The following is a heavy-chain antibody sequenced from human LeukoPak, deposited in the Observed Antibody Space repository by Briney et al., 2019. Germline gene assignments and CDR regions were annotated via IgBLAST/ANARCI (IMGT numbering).Heavy chain of an antibody. J-gene: IGHJ4*02. V-gene: IGHV3-21*01. Sequence: GGSLRLSCAASGFTFSSYSMNWVRQAPGKELEWVSSISSSSSYIYYADSVKGRFTISRDNAKNSLYLQMNSLRAEDTDVYYCASHCSGGSCRLFWGQGTLVTVSP. CDR2: ISSSSSYI. D-gene: IGHD2-15*01. CDR1: GFTFSSYS. CDR3: ASHCSGGSCRLF.